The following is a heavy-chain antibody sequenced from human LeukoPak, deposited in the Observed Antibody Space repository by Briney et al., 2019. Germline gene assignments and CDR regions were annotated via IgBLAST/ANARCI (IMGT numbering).Heavy chain of an antibody. CDR3: ARDLGILPDY. CDR2: ISYDGSNK. D-gene: IGHD5-18*01. CDR1: GFTFSSYA. V-gene: IGHV3-30-3*01. Sequence: GGSLRLSCAASGFTFSSYAMHWVRQAPGKGLEWVAVISYDGSNKYYADSVKGRFTISGDNSKNTLYLQMNSLRAEDTAVYYCARDLGILPDYWGQGTLVTVSS. J-gene: IGHJ4*02.